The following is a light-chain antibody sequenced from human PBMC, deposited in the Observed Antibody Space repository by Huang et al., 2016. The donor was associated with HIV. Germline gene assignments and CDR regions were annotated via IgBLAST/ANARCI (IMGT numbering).Light chain of an antibody. CDR1: QFVGTY. CDR2: GAS. Sequence: DIQLTQSPSSLSASVRDRVAITCHTSQFVGTYLNWYQQKPGRAPKLVIHGASSLQGGVPSRFSGSGAGTDFTLTIDGLQPEDFATYYCQQCYLAPLTFGGGTKVEI. CDR3: QQCYLAPLT. V-gene: IGKV1-39*01. J-gene: IGKJ4*01.